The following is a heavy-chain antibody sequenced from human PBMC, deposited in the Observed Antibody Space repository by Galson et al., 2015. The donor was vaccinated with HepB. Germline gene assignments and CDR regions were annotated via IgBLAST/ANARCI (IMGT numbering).Heavy chain of an antibody. CDR1: GFTFSSYA. Sequence: SLRLSCAASGFTFSSYAMHWVRQAPGKGLEWVAVISYDGSNKYYADSVKGRFTISRDNSKNTLYLQMNSLRAEDTAVYYCARDASYYDFWSGYGDYWGQGTLVTVSS. V-gene: IGHV3-30-3*01. J-gene: IGHJ4*02. D-gene: IGHD3-3*01. CDR2: ISYDGSNK. CDR3: ARDASYYDFWSGYGDY.